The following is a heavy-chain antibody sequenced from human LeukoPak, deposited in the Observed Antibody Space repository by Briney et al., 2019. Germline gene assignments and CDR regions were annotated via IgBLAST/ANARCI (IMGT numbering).Heavy chain of an antibody. CDR2: INAGNGNT. V-gene: IGHV1-3*01. D-gene: IGHD3-10*01. CDR1: GYTFTSYA. CDR3: ATFAMVRGVIPFDY. J-gene: IGHJ4*02. Sequence: GASVKDSCKASGYTFTSYAMHWVRQAPGQRLEWMGWINAGNGNTKYSQKFQGRVTITRDTSASTAYMELSSLRSEDTAVYYCATFAMVRGVIPFDYWGQGTLVTVSS.